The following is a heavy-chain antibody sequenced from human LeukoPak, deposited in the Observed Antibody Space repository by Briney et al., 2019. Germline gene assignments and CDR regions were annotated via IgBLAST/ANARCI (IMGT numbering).Heavy chain of an antibody. J-gene: IGHJ4*02. Sequence: GGSLRLSCAASGFTFSSYGMHWVRQAPGKGLEWVAVISYDGSNKYYADSVEGRFTISRDNSKNTLYLRMNSLRAEDTAVYYCAKAGLSSGWSYYFDYWGQGTLVTVSS. CDR2: ISYDGSNK. CDR3: AKAGLSSGWSYYFDY. V-gene: IGHV3-30*18. CDR1: GFTFSSYG. D-gene: IGHD6-19*01.